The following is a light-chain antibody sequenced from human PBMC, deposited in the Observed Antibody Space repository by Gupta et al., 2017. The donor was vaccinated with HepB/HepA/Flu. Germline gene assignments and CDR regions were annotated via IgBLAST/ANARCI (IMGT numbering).Light chain of an antibody. Sequence: QSALTQPASVSGSPGQSMRMSCSGTSSDVGRYNLVSWYQQHPGTAPKLLMYDDINRPSEVPTRFSGSKSATTASLAINGLQAEDEAEYYCSSYDSSRNFDVFGTGTKVTVI. CDR2: DDI. J-gene: IGLJ1*01. CDR3: SSYDSSRNFDV. V-gene: IGLV2-23*01. CDR1: SSDVGRYNL.